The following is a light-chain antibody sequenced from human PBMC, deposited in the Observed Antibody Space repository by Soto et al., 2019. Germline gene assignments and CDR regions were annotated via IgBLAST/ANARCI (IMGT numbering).Light chain of an antibody. CDR3: HQYNKCPPET. CDR2: DAS. Sequence: EIVRTQSPATLSVSPGERASVSCQVSQSVSSYLAWYQQKPGQAPRRLIYDASTRATGIPARFSGSGSGTEFTLTISSLQSEEFAVYYCHQYNKCPPETFGQGTKLEIK. CDR1: QSVSSY. V-gene: IGKV3-15*01. J-gene: IGKJ1*01.